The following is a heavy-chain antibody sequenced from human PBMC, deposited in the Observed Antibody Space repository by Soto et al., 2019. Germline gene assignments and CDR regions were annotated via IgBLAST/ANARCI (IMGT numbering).Heavy chain of an antibody. D-gene: IGHD2-15*01. CDR3: ARIGYFRIDY. V-gene: IGHV4-34*01. CDR2: INHRGNT. J-gene: IGHJ4*02. CDR1: GGSFSMYS. Sequence: PSETLSLTCAVYGGSFSMYSWGLIRQSPGKGLQWIGEINHRGNTNYDPSLKSRVTISVDTSKNQFSLTLTSVTAADTSVYYCARIGYFRIDYWGQGALVTVSS.